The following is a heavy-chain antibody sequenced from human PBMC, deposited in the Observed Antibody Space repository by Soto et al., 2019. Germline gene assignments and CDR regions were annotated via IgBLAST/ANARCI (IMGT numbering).Heavy chain of an antibody. J-gene: IGHJ3*02. CDR2: TYCRSKWYN. D-gene: IGHD6-19*01. V-gene: IGHV6-1*01. CDR3: ARDNTGYSSGERPPDDAFDI. Sequence: QTLSLTCAISGDSVSSNSAAWNWIRQSPSRGLEWLGRTYCRSKWYNDYAVSVKSRITINPATSKNQFSLQLNSVTPEDTAVYYCARDNTGYSSGERPPDDAFDIWGQGTMVTVSS. CDR1: GDSVSSNSAA.